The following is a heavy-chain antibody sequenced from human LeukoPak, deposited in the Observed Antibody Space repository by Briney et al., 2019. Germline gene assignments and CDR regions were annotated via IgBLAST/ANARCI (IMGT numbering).Heavy chain of an antibody. Sequence: SGTLSLTCTVSGGSISGYYWSWIRQPPGKGLEWIGYIYTTGTTNYNPSLKSRVTISVDTSKNQFSLKLNSVTAADTAVYYCARHGGYSSSAAYWGQGALVTVSS. CDR3: ARHGGYSSSAAY. CDR1: GGSISGYY. J-gene: IGHJ4*02. CDR2: IYTTGTT. V-gene: IGHV4-4*09. D-gene: IGHD6-6*01.